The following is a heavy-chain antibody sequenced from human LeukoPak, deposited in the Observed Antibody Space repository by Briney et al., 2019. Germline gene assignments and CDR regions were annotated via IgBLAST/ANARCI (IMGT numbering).Heavy chain of an antibody. J-gene: IGHJ4*02. Sequence: SVKVSCKASGGTFSSYSISWVRQAPGQGLEWMGGIIPIFGTVNYAQKFQGRVTITADESTTTAYMDLNSLRSEDTAVYYCARLGMGKVLSAATEDHWGQGTLVTVSS. D-gene: IGHD2-2*01. CDR3: ARLGMGKVLSAATEDH. V-gene: IGHV1-69*13. CDR2: IIPIFGTV. CDR1: GGTFSSYS.